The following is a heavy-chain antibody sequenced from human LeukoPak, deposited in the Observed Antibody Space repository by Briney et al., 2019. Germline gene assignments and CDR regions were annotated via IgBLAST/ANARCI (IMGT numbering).Heavy chain of an antibody. V-gene: IGHV3-7*01. J-gene: IGHJ4*02. D-gene: IGHD5-12*01. CDR3: ARGYSGPQRYYFDY. CDR1: GGSISSSSYY. Sequence: ETLSLTCTVSGGSISSSSYYWGWIRQPPGKGLEWVANIKQDGSEKYYVDSVKGRFTISRDNAKNSLYLQMNSLRAEDTAVYYCARGYSGPQRYYFDYWGQGTLVTVSS. CDR2: IKQDGSEK.